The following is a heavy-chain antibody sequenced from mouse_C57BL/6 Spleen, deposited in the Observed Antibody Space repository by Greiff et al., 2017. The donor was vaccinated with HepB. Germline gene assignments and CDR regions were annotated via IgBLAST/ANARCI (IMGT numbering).Heavy chain of an antibody. CDR3: LRSSHVDY. J-gene: IGHJ2*01. CDR2: IDPENGDT. CDR1: GFNIKDDY. V-gene: IGHV14-4*01. D-gene: IGHD1-1*01. Sequence: EVQLQQSGAELVRPGASVKLSCTASGFNIKDDYMHWVKQRPEQGLEWIGWIDPENGDTEYASKFQGKATITADTSSNTAYLQLSSLTSEDTAVYYCLRSSHVDYWGQGTTLTVSS.